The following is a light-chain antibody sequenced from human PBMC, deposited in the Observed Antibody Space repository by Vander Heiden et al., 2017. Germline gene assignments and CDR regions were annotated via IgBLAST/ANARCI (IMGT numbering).Light chain of an antibody. Sequence: EIVLTQSPGTLSLSPGERATLSCRASQSVNSNYLAWYQQKPGQAPRLLIYGASSRATGIPDKFSGGGSGTDFTLTINRLEPDDFAVYYCQHYGSFGQGTKVEIK. J-gene: IGKJ1*01. CDR1: QSVNSNY. V-gene: IGKV3-20*01. CDR3: QHYGS. CDR2: GAS.